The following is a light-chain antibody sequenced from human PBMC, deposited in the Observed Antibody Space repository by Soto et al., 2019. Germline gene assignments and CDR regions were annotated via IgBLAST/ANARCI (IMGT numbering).Light chain of an antibody. CDR3: QQYNNWPPWT. CDR1: QSVSSN. Sequence: EIGMTQSPATLSVSPGERATLSCMSSQSVSSNLAWYQQKPGQAPRLLIYGASTRATGIPARFSGSGSGTECTLTISSLQSEDLAGYYCQQYNNWPPWTFGQGTKVEIK. CDR2: GAS. J-gene: IGKJ1*01. V-gene: IGKV3-15*01.